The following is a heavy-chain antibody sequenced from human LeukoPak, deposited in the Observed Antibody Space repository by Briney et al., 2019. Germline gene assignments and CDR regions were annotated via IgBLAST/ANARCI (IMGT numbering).Heavy chain of an antibody. Sequence: GGSLRLSCAASGFTFSSYAMSWVRQTPGKGLEWVSAISNTGGSTYYADSVKGRFTISRDKSKNTLSLQMNSLRAEDTAVYYCAQQVGYCSSGSCYFTYWGQGTLVTVSS. CDR2: ISNTGGST. J-gene: IGHJ1*01. CDR3: AQQVGYCSSGSCYFTY. CDR1: GFTFSSYA. V-gene: IGHV3-23*01. D-gene: IGHD2-15*01.